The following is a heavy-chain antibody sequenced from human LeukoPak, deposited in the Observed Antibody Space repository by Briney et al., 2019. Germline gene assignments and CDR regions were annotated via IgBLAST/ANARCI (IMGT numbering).Heavy chain of an antibody. CDR3: ARHERDASLDHAFDI. CDR2: IYYSGRT. V-gene: IGHV4-59*08. Sequence: SGTLSLTCTVSGCSISSYYWHWIRQPPGKGLEWVGYIYYSGRTSYNPSLKSRVTLLVDTTKNQFSLKLSSVTAADTAVYYCARHERDASLDHAFDIWGQGTMVTVSS. CDR1: GCSISSYY. J-gene: IGHJ3*02. D-gene: IGHD5-24*01.